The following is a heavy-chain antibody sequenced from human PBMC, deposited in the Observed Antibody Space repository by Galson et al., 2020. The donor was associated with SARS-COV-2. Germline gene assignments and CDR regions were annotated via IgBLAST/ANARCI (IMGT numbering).Heavy chain of an antibody. CDR2: ISYDGSNK. CDR1: GFTFSSYG. D-gene: IGHD3-10*01. J-gene: IGHJ4*02. CDR3: ARAPPISSLWFGTY. V-gene: IGHV3-30*03. Sequence: QAGGSLRLSCAASGFTFSSYGMHWVRQAPGKGLEWVAVISYDGSNKYYADSVKGRFTISRDNSKNTLYLQMKSLRAEDTAVYYCARAPPISSLWFGTYWGQGTLVTVSS.